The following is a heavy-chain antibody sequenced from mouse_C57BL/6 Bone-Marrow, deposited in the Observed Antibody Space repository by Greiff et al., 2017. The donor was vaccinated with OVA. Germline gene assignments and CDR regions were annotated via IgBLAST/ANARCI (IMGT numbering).Heavy chain of an antibody. Sequence: QVQLQQPGAELVKPGASVKLSCKASGYTFTSYWMQWVKQRPGQGLEWIGEFDPSDSYTNYNQKFKGKATLTVDTSSSTAYMQLSSLTSEDSAVYYCARGVFLFAYWGQGTLVTVSA. J-gene: IGHJ3*01. CDR1: GYTFTSYW. CDR3: ARGVFLFAY. V-gene: IGHV1-50*01. CDR2: FDPSDSYT.